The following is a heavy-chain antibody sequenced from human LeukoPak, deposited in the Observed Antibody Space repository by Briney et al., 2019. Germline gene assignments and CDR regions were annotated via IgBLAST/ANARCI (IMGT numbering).Heavy chain of an antibody. V-gene: IGHV3-30*18. CDR2: ISYDGRKK. D-gene: IGHD4-17*01. J-gene: IGHJ3*02. CDR1: GFTFRNYG. CDR3: TKFGRRASTVTDDAFDI. Sequence: GGSLRLSRAASGFTFRNYGMHWVRQAPGKGLEWVAVISYDGRKKYFAGSVKGRFTISRDNSKNTLYLQMNSLRAEDTAVYYCTKFGRRASTVTDDAFDIWGQGTMVTVSS.